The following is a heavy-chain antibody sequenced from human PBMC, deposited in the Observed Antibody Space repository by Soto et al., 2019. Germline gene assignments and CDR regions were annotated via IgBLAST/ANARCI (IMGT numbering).Heavy chain of an antibody. CDR3: AKGRGGSGSLTPRVDV. J-gene: IGHJ4*02. D-gene: IGHD3-10*01. Sequence: EVQLLESGGGLVQPGGSLRLSCAASGFTFNNYAMTWVRQAPGKGLEWVSAISGGGATTYYADSVKGRFTVSRDGSKNTLYLQMGSLRAEDTALYYCAKGRGGSGSLTPRVDVWGKGTLVTVSS. CDR2: ISGGGATT. V-gene: IGHV3-23*01. CDR1: GFTFNNYA.